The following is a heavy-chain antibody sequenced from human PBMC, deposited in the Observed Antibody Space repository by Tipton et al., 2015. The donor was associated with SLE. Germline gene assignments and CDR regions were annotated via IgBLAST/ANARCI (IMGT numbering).Heavy chain of an antibody. Sequence: LVKPTETLTLTRTFSGFSLSTSGVGVGWIRQPPGKALEWLALIYWNDDKRYSPSLKSRLTITKDTSKNQVVLTMTNMDPVDTATYYCAHRARVHQFLRGIWFDPWGQGTLVTVSS. CDR3: AHRARVHQFLRGIWFDP. J-gene: IGHJ5*02. V-gene: IGHV2-5*01. D-gene: IGHD3-10*01. CDR1: GFSLSTSGVG. CDR2: IYWNDDK.